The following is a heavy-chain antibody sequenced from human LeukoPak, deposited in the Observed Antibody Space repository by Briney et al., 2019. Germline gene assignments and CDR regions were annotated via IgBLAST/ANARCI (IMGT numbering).Heavy chain of an antibody. D-gene: IGHD4-23*01. J-gene: IGHJ6*02. CDR2: INPSGGST. CDR1: GYTFTSYY. CDR3: ARKDGGRDGMDV. V-gene: IGHV1-46*01. Sequence: ASVKVSCKASGYTFTSYYMHWVRQAPGQGLERMGIINPSGGSTSYAQKFQGRVTMTRDTSTSTVYMELSSLRSDDTAVYYCARKDGGRDGMDVWGQGTTVTVSS.